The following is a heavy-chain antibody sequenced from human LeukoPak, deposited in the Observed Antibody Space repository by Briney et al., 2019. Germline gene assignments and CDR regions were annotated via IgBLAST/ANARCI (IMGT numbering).Heavy chain of an antibody. CDR2: MNPNSGNT. Sequence: GASVKVSCKASGYTFTSYDINWVRQATGQGLEWMGWMNPNSGNTGYAQKFQGRVTMTRNTSISTAYMELSSLRSEDTAVYYCARVRTGRIQRITYFDYWGQGTLVTVSS. CDR1: GYTFTSYD. V-gene: IGHV1-8*01. J-gene: IGHJ4*02. CDR3: ARVRTGRIQRITYFDY. D-gene: IGHD5-24*01.